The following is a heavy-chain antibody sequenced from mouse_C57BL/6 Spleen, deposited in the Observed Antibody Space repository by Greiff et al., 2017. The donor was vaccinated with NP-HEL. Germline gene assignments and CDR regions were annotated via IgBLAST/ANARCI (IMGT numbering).Heavy chain of an antibody. V-gene: IGHV5-6-3*01. CDR3: ARPFPSGYDGGPFAY. J-gene: IGHJ3*01. CDR2: INSNGGST. CDR1: GFTFSSYG. D-gene: IGHD2-2*01. Sequence: EVMLVESGGGLVQPGGSLKLSCAASGFTFSSYGMSWVRQTPDKRLELVATINSNGGSTYYPDSVKGRFTISRYNAKNTLYLQMSSLKSEDTAMYYCARPFPSGYDGGPFAYWGQGTLVTVSA.